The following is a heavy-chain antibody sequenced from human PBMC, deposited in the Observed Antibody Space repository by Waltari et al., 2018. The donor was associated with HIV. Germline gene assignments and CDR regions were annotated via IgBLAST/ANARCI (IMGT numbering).Heavy chain of an antibody. Sequence: EEKLVQSGAEVKEPGASLKISCKSLGNNFAGYWVGWVRQMPGKGLEWRGVIYPGDSDAVYSPSFQGRVIMSTDSSISTVYLQWSSLRASDTAMYYCARRKGDYRTAFDIWGQGTMVTASS. CDR1: GNNFAGYW. J-gene: IGHJ3*02. D-gene: IGHD4-17*01. CDR2: IYPGDSDA. V-gene: IGHV5-51*01. CDR3: ARRKGDYRTAFDI.